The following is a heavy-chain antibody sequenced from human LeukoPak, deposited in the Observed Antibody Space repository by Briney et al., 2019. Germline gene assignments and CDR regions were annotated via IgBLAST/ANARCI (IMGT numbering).Heavy chain of an antibody. V-gene: IGHV4-4*07. CDR2: IYTSGST. Sequence: PSETLSLTCTVSGGSISSYYWSWIRQPAGKGLEWIGRIYTSGSTDYNPSLKSRVTMSVDTSKNQFSLKLSSVTAAGTAVYYCARSRGNYDFWSGYYFYYYYMDVWGKGTTVTVSS. J-gene: IGHJ6*03. CDR1: GGSISSYY. D-gene: IGHD3-3*01. CDR3: ARSRGNYDFWSGYYFYYYYMDV.